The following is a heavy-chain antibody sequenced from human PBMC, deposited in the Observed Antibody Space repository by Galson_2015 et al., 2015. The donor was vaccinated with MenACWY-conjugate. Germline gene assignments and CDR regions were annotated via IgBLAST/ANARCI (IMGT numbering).Heavy chain of an antibody. J-gene: IGHJ6*02. CDR3: ARRTYSMDV. CDR1: GFTFSTYA. D-gene: IGHD2-21*01. Sequence: SLRLSCAASGFTFSTYAMRWVRQAPGKGLEWVSSITDSGGSTYYADSAKGRFSISRDNSKNTLYLQMDSLRAEDTAVYYCARRTYSMDVWGQGTTVTVSS. CDR2: ITDSGGST. V-gene: IGHV3-23*01.